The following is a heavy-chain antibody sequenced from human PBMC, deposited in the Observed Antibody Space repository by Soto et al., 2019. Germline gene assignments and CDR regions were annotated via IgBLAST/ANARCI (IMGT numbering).Heavy chain of an antibody. V-gene: IGHV4-39*01. Sequence: PSETLSLTCTVSGGSISGRSHYWGWIRQSPGKHLEWIGSSYYRGSTHYNPSLKTRVTISVDTSKNQVSLKVYSVTAADTAVYYCATADGFGVVTPFFEYWGQGILVTVSS. CDR1: GGSISGRSHY. CDR3: ATADGFGVVTPFFEY. CDR2: SYYRGST. D-gene: IGHD3-3*01. J-gene: IGHJ4*02.